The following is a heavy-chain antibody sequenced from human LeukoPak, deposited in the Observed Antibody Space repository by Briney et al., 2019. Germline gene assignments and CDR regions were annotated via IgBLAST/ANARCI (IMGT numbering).Heavy chain of an antibody. D-gene: IGHD6-19*01. CDR3: AKAVAATGHYDFGMDV. J-gene: IGHJ6*04. V-gene: IGHV3-33*06. CDR2: IWFDGSNK. Sequence: AGSLCLSCAASGFTFSSYGIHWVRQAPGKGLEWVAVIWFDGSNKYYADSVKGRLTISRDNSKSTLYLQMNSLRAEDTAVYYCAKAVAATGHYDFGMDVWGGGPTVTVSS. CDR1: GFTFSSYG.